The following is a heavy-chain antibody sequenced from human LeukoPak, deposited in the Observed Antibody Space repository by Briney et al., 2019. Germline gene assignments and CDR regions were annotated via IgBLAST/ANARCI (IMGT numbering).Heavy chain of an antibody. CDR2: IYNGVPT. V-gene: IGHV4-4*09. D-gene: IGHD6-19*01. Sequence: AETLSLTCTTSGVSISRFYWSWVRQPPGKGLEWIANIYNGVPTFFNPSLKSRATISVDTSKGQFSLQLASVTAADTAVYYCVQTTGWPGFDYWGQGILVTVSS. CDR1: GVSISRFY. CDR3: VQTTGWPGFDY. J-gene: IGHJ4*02.